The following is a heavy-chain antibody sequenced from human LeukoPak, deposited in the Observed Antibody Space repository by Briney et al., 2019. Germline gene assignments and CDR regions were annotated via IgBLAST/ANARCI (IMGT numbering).Heavy chain of an antibody. J-gene: IGHJ4*02. Sequence: PGGSLRLSCAASGFTFSSYEMSWVRQAPGKGLEWVSYISSSGSTIYYADSVKGRFTISRDNAKNSLYLQMNSLRAEDTAVYYCAREPPYYDSSGYYDYWGQGTLVTVSS. CDR2: ISSSGSTI. V-gene: IGHV3-48*03. CDR1: GFTFSSYE. D-gene: IGHD3-22*01. CDR3: AREPPYYDSSGYYDY.